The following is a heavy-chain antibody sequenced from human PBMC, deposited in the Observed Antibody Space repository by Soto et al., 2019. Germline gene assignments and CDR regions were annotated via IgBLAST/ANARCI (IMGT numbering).Heavy chain of an antibody. J-gene: IGHJ5*02. D-gene: IGHD3-3*01. Sequence: QVQLVESGGGVVQPGGSLRLSCAASGFSFNTYEMHWVRQAPGKGLEWVAVISYDGRNEYYADSVKGRFTISRDNSNNALSLQMSGLRPEDTAVYYCTTTPYYDFWGGYPGWFDPWGQGTLVTVSS. CDR2: ISYDGRNE. V-gene: IGHV3-30*04. CDR1: GFSFNTYE. CDR3: TTTPYYDFWGGYPGWFDP.